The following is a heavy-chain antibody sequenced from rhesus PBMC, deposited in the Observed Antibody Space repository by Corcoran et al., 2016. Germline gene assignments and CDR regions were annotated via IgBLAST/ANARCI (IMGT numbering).Heavy chain of an antibody. J-gene: IGHJ5-1*01. V-gene: IGHV1S9*01. CDR3: TRDRQLRRFDV. CDR1: GYTFTSYY. Sequence: QVQLVQSGAEVKEPGASAKLSCKASGYTFTSYYVNWVRQAPGQVLEWMGWINPRNGKVGYAQSVQGRITMTRDTSSNTVYMELRSLRSEDTAVYFCTRDRQLRRFDVWGPGVLVTVSS. D-gene: IGHD1-26*01. CDR2: INPRNGKV.